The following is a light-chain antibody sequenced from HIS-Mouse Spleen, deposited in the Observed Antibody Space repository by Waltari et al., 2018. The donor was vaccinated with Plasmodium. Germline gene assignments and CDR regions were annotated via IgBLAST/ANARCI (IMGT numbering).Light chain of an antibody. CDR3: SSYAGSNNLV. CDR2: EVS. J-gene: IGLJ2*01. CDR1: SSEVGGYKH. Sequence: QSALTPPPSASGSPGQSVTLSCTGTSSEVGGYKHVSWYQQHPGKAPKLMIYEVSKRPSGVPDRFSGSKSGNTASLTVSGLQAEDEADYYCSSYAGSNNLVFGGGTKLTVL. V-gene: IGLV2-8*01.